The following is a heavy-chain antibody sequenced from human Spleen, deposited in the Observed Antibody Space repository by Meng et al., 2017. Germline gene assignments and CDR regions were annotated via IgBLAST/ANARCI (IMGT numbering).Heavy chain of an antibody. V-gene: IGHV1-69*08. CDR1: GGTSDRYS. CDR3: AVAYCGGDCYPSEIYYFDY. J-gene: IGHJ4*02. CDR2: IIPSLETA. D-gene: IGHD2-21*02. Sequence: QVQREQSGAEVKKPGSSVKVSCKATGGTSDRYSISWVRQAPGKGLEWMGRIIPSLETANYEKRFQDRLTITADKGTTTAYLELSSLRSEDTAVYYCAVAYCGGDCYPSEIYYFDYWGQGTLVTVSS.